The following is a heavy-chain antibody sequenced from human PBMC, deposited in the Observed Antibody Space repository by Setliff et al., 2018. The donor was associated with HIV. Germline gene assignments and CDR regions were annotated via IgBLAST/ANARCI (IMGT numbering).Heavy chain of an antibody. Sequence: SETLSLTCGVSGYSLTSGYYWGWIRQPPGKGLEWIGSVHDSGRTYYNPSLKSRVTISVDTSKNQFSLKLSSVTAADTAVYYCARDPKYYYKYFQYWGSGTLGTSPQ. CDR2: VHDSGRT. D-gene: IGHD1-26*01. V-gene: IGHV4-38-2*02. CDR3: ARDPKYYYKYFQY. CDR1: GYSLTSGYY. J-gene: IGHJ1*01.